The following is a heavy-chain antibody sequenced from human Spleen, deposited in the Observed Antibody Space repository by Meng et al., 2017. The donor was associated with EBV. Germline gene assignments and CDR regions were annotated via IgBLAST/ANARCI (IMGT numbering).Heavy chain of an antibody. D-gene: IGHD2-15*01. Sequence: QVQLQQWGGGLLKPSETLSLTCAVYGGSFSAYHWSWIRQPPGTGLEWIGEINHSGSTNYNPSLKSRVTISVDTSKKQFSLKLSSVTAADTALYYCARHDCSAGSCSFDYWGQGTLVTVSS. CDR3: ARHDCSAGSCSFDY. CDR1: GGSFSAYH. J-gene: IGHJ4*02. V-gene: IGHV4-34*01. CDR2: INHSGST.